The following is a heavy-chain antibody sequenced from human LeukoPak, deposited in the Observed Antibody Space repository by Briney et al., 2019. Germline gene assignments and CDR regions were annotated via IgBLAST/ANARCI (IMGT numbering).Heavy chain of an antibody. Sequence: GGSLRLFCAASGFTFDDYGMSWVRQAPGKGLEWVSGINWNGGSTGYADSVKGRFTISRDNAKNSLYLQMNSLRAEDTALYYCARLGYCSSTSCHVYYYYMDVWGKGTTVTVSS. D-gene: IGHD2-2*01. CDR1: GFTFDDYG. CDR3: ARLGYCSSTSCHVYYYYMDV. CDR2: INWNGGST. J-gene: IGHJ6*03. V-gene: IGHV3-20*04.